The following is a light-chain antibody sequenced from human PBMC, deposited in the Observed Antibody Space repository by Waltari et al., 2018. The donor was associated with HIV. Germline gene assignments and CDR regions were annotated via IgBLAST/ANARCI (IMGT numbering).Light chain of an antibody. CDR1: KSVSSN. CDR3: QQYSNWPYT. J-gene: IGKJ2*01. CDR2: GAS. V-gene: IGKV3-15*01. Sequence: EIVMTQSPATLSVSPGERATLSCRASKSVSSNLAWYQQKPGQAPRLLIYGASTRATGIPARFSGSGSGTEFTLTISSQQSEDFAVYYCQQYSNWPYTFGQGTKLEIK.